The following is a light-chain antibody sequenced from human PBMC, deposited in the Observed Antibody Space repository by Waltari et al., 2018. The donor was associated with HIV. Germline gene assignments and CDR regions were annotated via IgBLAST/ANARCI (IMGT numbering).Light chain of an antibody. Sequence: QSVLTQPPSASGTPGQRVTISCSGSSSNIGSNYVYWYQQLPGTAPKLLIYRNNQRPSGVPDRFSGSKSGTSASLAISGLRSEDEADYYCAAWTDSLRAVVFGGGTKLSVL. J-gene: IGLJ2*01. CDR3: AAWTDSLRAVV. V-gene: IGLV1-47*01. CDR1: SSNIGSNY. CDR2: RNN.